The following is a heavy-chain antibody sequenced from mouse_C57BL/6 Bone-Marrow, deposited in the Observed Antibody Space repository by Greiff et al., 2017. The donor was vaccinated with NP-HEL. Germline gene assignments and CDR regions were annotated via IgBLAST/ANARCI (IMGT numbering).Heavy chain of an antibody. CDR2: IYPGDGDT. J-gene: IGHJ4*01. CDR3: ARRILGDY. Sequence: VQLQESGPELVKPGASVKISCKASGYAFSSSWMNWVKQRPGKGLEWIGRIYPGDGDTNYNGKFKGKATLTADKSSSTAYMQLSSLTSEDSAVYFWARRILGDYWGQGTSVTVSS. D-gene: IGHD4-1*01. CDR1: GYAFSSSW. V-gene: IGHV1-82*01.